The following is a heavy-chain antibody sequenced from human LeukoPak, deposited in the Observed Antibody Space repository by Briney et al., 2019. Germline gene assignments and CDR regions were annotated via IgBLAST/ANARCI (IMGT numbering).Heavy chain of an antibody. CDR3: ARQKGHSSSRRGYFDY. D-gene: IGHD6-6*01. CDR2: INHSGST. Sequence: PSETLSLTCAVCGGSFSGYYWSWICQPPGKGLEWIGEINHSGSTNYNPSLKSRVTISVDTSKNQFSLKLSSVTAADTAVYYCARQKGHSSSRRGYFDYWGQGTLVTVSS. J-gene: IGHJ4*02. CDR1: GGSFSGYY. V-gene: IGHV4-34*01.